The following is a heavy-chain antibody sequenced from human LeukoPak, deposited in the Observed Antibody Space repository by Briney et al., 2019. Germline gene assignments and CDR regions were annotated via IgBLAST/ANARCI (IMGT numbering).Heavy chain of an antibody. Sequence: ASVTVSCKASGYTFTSYYMHWVRQAPGQGLEWMGIINPSGGSTSYAQKFQGRVTMTRDTSTSTVYMELSSLRSEDTAVYYCARAPVGATFFDYWGQGTLVTVSS. J-gene: IGHJ4*02. CDR3: ARAPVGATFFDY. V-gene: IGHV1-46*01. CDR1: GYTFTSYY. CDR2: INPSGGST. D-gene: IGHD1-26*01.